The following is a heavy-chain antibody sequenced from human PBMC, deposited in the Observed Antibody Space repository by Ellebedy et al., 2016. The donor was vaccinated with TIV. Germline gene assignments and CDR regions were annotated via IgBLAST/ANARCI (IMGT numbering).Heavy chain of an antibody. CDR3: ARVGAGGGK. CDR1: GFTFSSYW. Sequence: PGGSLRLSCAASGFTFSSYWMHWVRQAPGKGPVWVSRINSDGSSTSYADSVKGRFTISRDSSNNTLYLQMNCLRAEDTDVYYCARVGAGGGKWGQGTLVTVSS. J-gene: IGHJ4*02. CDR2: INSDGSST. V-gene: IGHV3-74*01. D-gene: IGHD3-16*01.